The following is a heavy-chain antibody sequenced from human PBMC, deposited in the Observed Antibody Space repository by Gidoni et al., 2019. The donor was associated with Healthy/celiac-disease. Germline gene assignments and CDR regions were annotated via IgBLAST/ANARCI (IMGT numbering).Heavy chain of an antibody. V-gene: IGHV3-9*01. CDR2: ISWNSGSI. CDR3: AKDLRPQLGYYYFDY. Sequence: EVQLVESGGGLVQPGRSLRLSCAASGFTFDDYAMPWVRQAPGKGLEWVSGISWNSGSIGYADSVKGRFTISRDNAKNSLYLQMNSLRAEDTALYYCAKDLRPQLGYYYFDYWGQGTLVTVSS. D-gene: IGHD1-1*01. J-gene: IGHJ4*02. CDR1: GFTFDDYA.